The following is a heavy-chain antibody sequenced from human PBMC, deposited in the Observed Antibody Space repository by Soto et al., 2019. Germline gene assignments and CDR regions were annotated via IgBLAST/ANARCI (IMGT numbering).Heavy chain of an antibody. CDR2: IYYSGST. Sequence: SETLSLTCTVSGGSISSYYWSWIRQPPGKGLEWIGYIYYSGSTNYNPSLKSRVTISVDTSKNQFSLKLSSVTAADTAVYYCARVGRDSGLRYMDVWGKGTTVTVSS. CDR1: GGSISSYY. CDR3: ARVGRDSGLRYMDV. D-gene: IGHD5-12*01. V-gene: IGHV4-59*01. J-gene: IGHJ6*03.